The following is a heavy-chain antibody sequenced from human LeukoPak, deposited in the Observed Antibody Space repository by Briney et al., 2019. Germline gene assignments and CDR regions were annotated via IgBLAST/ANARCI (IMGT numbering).Heavy chain of an antibody. CDR1: SFTFSSYA. J-gene: IGHJ6*03. V-gene: IGHV3-23*01. CDR3: TRDPVITMIVVPQRDYDYMDV. CDR2: ISGSGGST. Sequence: GESLRLSCAASSFTFSSYAMSWVRQPPGKGLEWVSAISGSGGSTFYAHSVKGRFTIYRDNSKNTLYLQMNSLTAEDTAVYYCTRDPVITMIVVPQRDYDYMDVWGKGTTATVSS. D-gene: IGHD3-22*01.